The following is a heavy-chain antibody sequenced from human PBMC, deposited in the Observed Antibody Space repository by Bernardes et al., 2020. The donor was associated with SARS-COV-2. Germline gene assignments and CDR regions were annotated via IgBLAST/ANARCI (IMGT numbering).Heavy chain of an antibody. Sequence: GGSLRLSCAASGFTFSSYWMSWVRQAPGKGLEWVANIKQEGSEKYYVDSVKVRFTISRDNAKNSLYLQMNSLRAEDTAVYYCARDRLRYFDWLFYGMDVWGQGTTVTVSS. D-gene: IGHD3-9*01. CDR2: IKQEGSEK. V-gene: IGHV3-7*01. CDR1: GFTFSSYW. CDR3: ARDRLRYFDWLFYGMDV. J-gene: IGHJ6*02.